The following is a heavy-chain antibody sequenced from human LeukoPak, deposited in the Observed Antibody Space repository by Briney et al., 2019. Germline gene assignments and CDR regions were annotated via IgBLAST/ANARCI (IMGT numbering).Heavy chain of an antibody. J-gene: IGHJ4*02. CDR3: ARGSRLNYYDSSGYYGGGYYFDY. D-gene: IGHD3-22*01. CDR1: GYSISSGYY. Sequence: SETLSLTCNVSGYSISSGYYWGWIRQPPGKGLEWIGEINHSGSTNYNPSLKSRVTISVDTSKNQFSLKLSSVTAADTAVYYCARGSRLNYYDSSGYYGGGYYFDYWGQGTLVTVSS. CDR2: INHSGST. V-gene: IGHV4-38-2*02.